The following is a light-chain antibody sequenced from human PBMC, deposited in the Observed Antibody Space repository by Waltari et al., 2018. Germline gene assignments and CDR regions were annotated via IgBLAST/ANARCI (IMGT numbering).Light chain of an antibody. V-gene: IGLV3-1*01. CDR3: QTWVNGTVI. CDR2: QDK. J-gene: IGLJ2*01. Sequence: SYELTQPPSVSVSPGQTVTITCSGAKLGSRYTCWYQQRAGQSPIMVIFQDKKRPTGIPERFSGSNSGNTAALTISGAQSMDEADYYCQTWVNGTVIFGGGTK. CDR1: KLGSRY.